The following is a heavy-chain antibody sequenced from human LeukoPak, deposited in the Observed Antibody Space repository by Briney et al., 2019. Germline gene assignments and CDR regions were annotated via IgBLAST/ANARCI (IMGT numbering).Heavy chain of an antibody. D-gene: IGHD5-24*01. V-gene: IGHV3-48*01. CDR2: ISSSSSTI. J-gene: IGHJ6*03. Sequence: GGSLRLSCAASGFTFSSYSMLWVRQAPGKGLEWVSYISSSSSTIYYADSVKGRFTISRDNAKNSLYLQMNTLRAEDTAVYYCARDLGRRTPTRDGYNYVNLPGYYYYYMDVWGKGTTVTISS. CDR3: ARDLGRRTPTRDGYNYVNLPGYYYYYMDV. CDR1: GFTFSSYS.